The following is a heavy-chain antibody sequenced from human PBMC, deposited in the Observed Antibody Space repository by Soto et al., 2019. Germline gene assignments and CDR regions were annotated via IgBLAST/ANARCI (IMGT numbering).Heavy chain of an antibody. CDR3: ARVHRSSSHYFDY. J-gene: IGHJ4*02. CDR1: GFTVSSYH. V-gene: IGHV3-66*01. D-gene: IGHD6-13*01. Sequence: EVQLVESGGGLVQPGGSLRLSCAASGFTVSSYHMSWVRQAPGKGLEWVSVIYSAGSADFADSVKGRFTISRDNSKNTLYLQMSSLRAEDTAIYYCARVHRSSSHYFDYWGQGTLVTVSS. CDR2: IYSAGSA.